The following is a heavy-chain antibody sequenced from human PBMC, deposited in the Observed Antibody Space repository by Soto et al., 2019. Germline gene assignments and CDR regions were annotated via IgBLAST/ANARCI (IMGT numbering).Heavy chain of an antibody. CDR3: ARMGSQRYYYYGMDV. V-gene: IGHV1-18*01. CDR2: ISPYNGNT. CDR1: GYPFTSYG. J-gene: IGHJ6*02. D-gene: IGHD6-25*01. Sequence: ASVKVSCKTSGYPFTSYGIGWVRQAPGQGLEWMAWISPYNGNTYYAQKFQGRVTLTTDTYTNTVYMELRSLRSDDTAVYYCARMGSQRYYYYGMDVWGQGTTVTVSS.